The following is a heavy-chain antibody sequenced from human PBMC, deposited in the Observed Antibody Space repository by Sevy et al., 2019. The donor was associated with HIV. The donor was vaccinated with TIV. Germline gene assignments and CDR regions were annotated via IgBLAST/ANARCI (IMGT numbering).Heavy chain of an antibody. J-gene: IGHJ4*02. CDR3: ARGYNWNINFDY. CDR2: ISPYNGKT. D-gene: IGHD1-1*01. CDR1: GYTFTSYG. Sequence: ASVKVSCKASGYTFTSYGISWVRQAPGQGLEWMGWISPYNGKTNYAQKLQGRVTMTTDTSTSTAYMEVRSLRSDDTAGYYCARGYNWNINFDYWGQGTLVTVSS. V-gene: IGHV1-18*01.